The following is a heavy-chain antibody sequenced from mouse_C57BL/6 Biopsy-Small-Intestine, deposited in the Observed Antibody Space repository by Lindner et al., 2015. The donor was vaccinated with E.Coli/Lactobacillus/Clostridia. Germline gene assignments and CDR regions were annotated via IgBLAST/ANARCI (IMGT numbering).Heavy chain of an antibody. J-gene: IGHJ2*01. CDR1: GYTFTSYA. D-gene: IGHD1-1*01. Sequence: SVKVPCKASGYTFTSYAMHWVRQAPGQRLEWMGWINAGNGNTKYSQKFQGRVTITRDTSASTAYMELSSLRSEDTAVYYCARAYYDSSGYFPPDYFDYWGQGTLVTVSS. CDR2: INAGNGNT. V-gene: IGHV1-84*02. CDR3: ARAYYDSSGYFPPDYFDY.